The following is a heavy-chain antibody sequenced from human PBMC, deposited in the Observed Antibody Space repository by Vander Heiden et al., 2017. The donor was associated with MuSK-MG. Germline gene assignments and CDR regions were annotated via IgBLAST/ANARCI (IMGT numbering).Heavy chain of an antibody. D-gene: IGHD5-18*01. Sequence: QVQLQESGTGLVKPSQTLSLTCTAPGGSISRGGYYWSWIRQQPGKGLEWIGYIYYRGSTYYNPSLKSRVTISVETSKNQFSLKLSSVTAADTAVYYCAKTEYSYGRMEGYFDYWGQGTLVTVSS. J-gene: IGHJ4*02. CDR1: GGSISRGGYY. V-gene: IGHV4-31*03. CDR3: AKTEYSYGRMEGYFDY. CDR2: IYYRGST.